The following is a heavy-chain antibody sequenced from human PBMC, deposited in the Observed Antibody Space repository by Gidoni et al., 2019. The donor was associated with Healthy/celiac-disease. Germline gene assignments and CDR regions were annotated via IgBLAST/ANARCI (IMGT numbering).Heavy chain of an antibody. V-gene: IGHV3-49*05. CDR2: IRSKAYGGTT. D-gene: IGHD5-12*01. CDR3: TRDKGRDGYNYEDY. J-gene: IGHJ4*02. Sequence: EVQLVESGGGLVKPGRSLRLSGTASGFTFGEYAMSWFRQAPGKGLEWVGFIRSKAYGGTTEYAASVKGRFTISRDDSKSIAYLQMNSLKTEDTAVYYCTRDKGRDGYNYEDYWGQGTLVTVSS. CDR1: GFTFGEYA.